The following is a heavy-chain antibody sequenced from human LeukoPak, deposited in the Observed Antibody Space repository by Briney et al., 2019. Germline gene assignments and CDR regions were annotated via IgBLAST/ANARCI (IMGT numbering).Heavy chain of an antibody. CDR1: GFAFSSCA. CDR3: TTDRDYYDSSGSFDY. V-gene: IGHV3-23*01. Sequence: GGSLRLSCAASGFAFSSCAMSWVRQAPGKGLEWVSSMSGSGGTTYYADSVKGRFTISRDNSKNTLYLQMNSLRAEDTAVYYCTTDRDYYDSSGSFDYWGQGTLVTVSS. J-gene: IGHJ4*02. D-gene: IGHD3-22*01. CDR2: MSGSGGTT.